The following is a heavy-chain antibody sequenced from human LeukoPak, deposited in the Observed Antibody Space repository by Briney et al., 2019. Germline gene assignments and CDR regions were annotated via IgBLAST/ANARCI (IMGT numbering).Heavy chain of an antibody. CDR2: IYYTGRT. V-gene: IGHV4-39*01. J-gene: IGHJ1*01. Sequence: SETLSLTRTVSGGYISSSSYYWGWIRQPPGKGLEWIGDIYYTGRTYYNSSLKSRLTISIDTSKNQFSLKLASVTAADTAVYYCARRRYYDSTGYLDWGQGTQITVSS. CDR3: ARRRYYDSTGYLD. D-gene: IGHD3-22*01. CDR1: GGYISSSSYY.